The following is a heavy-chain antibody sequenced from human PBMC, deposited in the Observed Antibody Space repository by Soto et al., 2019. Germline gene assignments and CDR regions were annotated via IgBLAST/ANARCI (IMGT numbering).Heavy chain of an antibody. CDR1: GFTFSSYA. CDR3: AKTSGSYLGRYYIHY. Sequence: GGSLRLSCAASGFTFSSYAMTWVRQAPGKGLEWVSGISGSDDTTFYAGSVKGRFTISRDNSENTLYLQMNSLRADDTAVYYCAKTSGSYLGRYYIHYWGRGTLVTVSS. D-gene: IGHD1-26*01. V-gene: IGHV3-23*01. J-gene: IGHJ4*02. CDR2: ISGSDDTT.